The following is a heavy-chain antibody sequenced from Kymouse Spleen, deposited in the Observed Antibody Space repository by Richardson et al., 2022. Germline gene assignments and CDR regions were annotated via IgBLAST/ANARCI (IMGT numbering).Heavy chain of an antibody. J-gene: IGHJ6*02. CDR3: TSPGWNYYYYGMDV. V-gene: IGHV3-15*01. D-gene: IGHD5-18,IGHD2-15*01,IGHD2-21*02. Sequence: EVQLVESGGGLVKPGGSLRLSCAASGFTFSNAWMSWVRQAPGKGLEWVGRIKSKTDGGTTDYAAPVKGRFTISRDDSKNTLYLQMNSLKTEDTAVYYCTSPGWNYYYYGMDVWGQGTTVTVSS. CDR2: IKSKTDGGTT. CDR1: GFTFSNAW.